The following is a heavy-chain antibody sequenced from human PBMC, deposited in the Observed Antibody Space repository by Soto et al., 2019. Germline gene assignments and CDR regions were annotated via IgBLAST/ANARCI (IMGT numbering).Heavy chain of an antibody. J-gene: IGHJ4*02. CDR2: IYYSGST. Sequence: QLQLQESGPGLVKPSETLSLTCTFSGGSITSSSYYWGWIRQPPGKGLEWIGNIYYSGSTYYNPFLKSRVTISVDTSKNHFSLKLRSVHAGDTAVYYCTIGSGMKEFDYEGQGTLVNVSA. CDR1: GGSITSSSYY. CDR3: TIGSGMKEFDY. D-gene: IGHD2-15*01. V-gene: IGHV4-39*01.